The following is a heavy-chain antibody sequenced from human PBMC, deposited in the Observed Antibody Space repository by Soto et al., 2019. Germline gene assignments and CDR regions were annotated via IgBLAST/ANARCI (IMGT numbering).Heavy chain of an antibody. J-gene: IGHJ4*02. CDR2: IYTSGST. Sequence: SETLSLTCTVSGGSISSYYWSWIRQPAGKGLEWIGRIYTSGSTNYNPSLKSRVTMSVDTSKNQFSLKLSSVTAADTAVYYCARENPWSGYYTGVYYFDCWGQGTLVTVSS. CDR1: GGSISSYY. CDR3: ARENPWSGYYTGVYYFDC. D-gene: IGHD3-3*01. V-gene: IGHV4-4*07.